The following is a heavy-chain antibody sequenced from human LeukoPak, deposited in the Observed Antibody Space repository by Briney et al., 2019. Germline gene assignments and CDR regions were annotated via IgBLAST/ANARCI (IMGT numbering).Heavy chain of an antibody. Sequence: GGSLRLSCVASGFPFSSYWMTWVRQAPGKGLEWVANIKQDGSKKSYVDSVKGRFTISRDNAKNSLHLQMNSLRAEDTAIYYCTRVGYIDEGIDYWGQGTLVTVSS. CDR1: GFPFSSYW. CDR2: IKQDGSKK. D-gene: IGHD5-24*01. J-gene: IGHJ4*02. V-gene: IGHV3-7*04. CDR3: TRVGYIDEGIDY.